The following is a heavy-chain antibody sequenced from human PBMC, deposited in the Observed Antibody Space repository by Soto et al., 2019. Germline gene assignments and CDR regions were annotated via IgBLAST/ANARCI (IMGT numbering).Heavy chain of an antibody. V-gene: IGHV1-18*01. Sequence: ASVKVSCKASGYTFTSYGISWVRQAPGQGLEWMGWISAYNGNTNYAQKLQGRVTMTTDTSTSTAYMELRSLRSDDTAVYYCARTTIRGGFWSGTSYYYYMDVWGKGTTVTVSS. CDR2: ISAYNGNT. CDR3: ARTTIRGGFWSGTSYYYYMDV. D-gene: IGHD3-3*01. CDR1: GYTFTSYG. J-gene: IGHJ6*03.